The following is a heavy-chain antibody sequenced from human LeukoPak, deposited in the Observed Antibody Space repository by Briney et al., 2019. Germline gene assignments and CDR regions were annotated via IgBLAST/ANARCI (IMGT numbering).Heavy chain of an antibody. J-gene: IGHJ4*02. CDR1: GYTFTGYY. D-gene: IGHD3-22*01. CDR2: INPNSGGT. CDR3: AAADSSGYYNY. V-gene: IGHV1-2*02. Sequence: ASVKVSCKASGYTFTGYYMHWVRQAPGQGLEWMGWINPNSGGTNYAQKFQERVTITRDMSTSTAYMELSSLRSEDTAVCYCAAADSSGYYNYWGQGTLVTVSS.